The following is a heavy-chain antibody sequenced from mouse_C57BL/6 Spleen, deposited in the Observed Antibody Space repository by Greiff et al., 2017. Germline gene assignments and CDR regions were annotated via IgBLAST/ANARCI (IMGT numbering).Heavy chain of an antibody. J-gene: IGHJ1*03. D-gene: IGHD1-1*01. CDR2: IHPNSGST. V-gene: IGHV1-64*01. Sequence: QVQLKQSGAELVKPGASVKLSCKASGYTFTSYWMHWVKQRPGQGLEWIGMIHPNSGSTNYNEKFKSKATLTVDKSSSTAYMQLSSLTSEDSAVYYCARSPSINTVVATDWYFDVWGTGTTVTVSS. CDR1: GYTFTSYW. CDR3: ARSPSINTVVATDWYFDV.